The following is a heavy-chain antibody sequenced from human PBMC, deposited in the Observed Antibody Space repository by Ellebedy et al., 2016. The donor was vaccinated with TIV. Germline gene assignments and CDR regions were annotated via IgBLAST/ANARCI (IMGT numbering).Heavy chain of an antibody. CDR3: ARAPTVTTFDY. D-gene: IGHD4-17*01. CDR2: IYYSGST. Sequence: SETLSLTXTVSGGSISSYYWSWIRQPPGKGLEWIGYIYYSGSTNYNPSLKSRVTISVDTSKNQFSLKLSSVTAADTAVYYCARAPTVTTFDYWGQGTLVTVSS. CDR1: GGSISSYY. J-gene: IGHJ4*02. V-gene: IGHV4-59*08.